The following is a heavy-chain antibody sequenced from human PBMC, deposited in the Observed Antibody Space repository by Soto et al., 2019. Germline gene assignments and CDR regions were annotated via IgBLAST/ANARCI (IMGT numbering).Heavy chain of an antibody. Sequence: SETLSLTCTVSGGSISSSSYYWGWIRQPPGKGLEWIGSIYYSGSTYYNPSLKSRVTISVDTSKNQFSLKLSSVTAADTAVYYCARQGYSSGWRPYYYYGMDVWGQGTTVTVSS. D-gene: IGHD6-19*01. CDR1: GGSISSSSYY. J-gene: IGHJ6*02. V-gene: IGHV4-39*01. CDR3: ARQGYSSGWRPYYYYGMDV. CDR2: IYYSGST.